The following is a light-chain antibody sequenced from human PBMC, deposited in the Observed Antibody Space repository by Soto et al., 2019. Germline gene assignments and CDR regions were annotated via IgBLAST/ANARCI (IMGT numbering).Light chain of an antibody. Sequence: EVVLTQSPGTLSVSPGERATLSCRASQSVSRSYFAWYQQKPGQAPRLLIYIASSRATGIPDRFSGSGSGTDFTLTISRLQPEDFAMYYCQQYGSSPYTFGQGTRLEIK. CDR3: QQYGSSPYT. CDR2: IAS. J-gene: IGKJ2*01. V-gene: IGKV3-20*01. CDR1: QSVSRSY.